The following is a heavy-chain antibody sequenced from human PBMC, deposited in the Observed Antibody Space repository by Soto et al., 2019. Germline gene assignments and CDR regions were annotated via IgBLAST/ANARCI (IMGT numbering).Heavy chain of an antibody. Sequence: QVQLVESGGGVVQPGRSLRLSCAASGFTFSGYGMHWVRQARGKGLEWVAITRHDGSNTYYADSVRGRFTISRDNSKKTLYLQMDSLRAEDTAVYYCARDAVGATTFFGYFDYWGQGTLVTVSS. CDR3: ARDAVGATTFFGYFDY. CDR2: TRHDGSNT. CDR1: GFTFSGYG. V-gene: IGHV3-33*01. D-gene: IGHD1-26*01. J-gene: IGHJ4*02.